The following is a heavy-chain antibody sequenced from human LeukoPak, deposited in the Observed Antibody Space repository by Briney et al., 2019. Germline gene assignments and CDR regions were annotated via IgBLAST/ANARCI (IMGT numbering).Heavy chain of an antibody. CDR2: IDPSDSYT. V-gene: IGHV5-10-1*01. CDR1: GYDFTSYW. CDR3: AKLLAVHLLVPDY. Sequence: GESLRISCKGSGYDFTSYWISWVRQMPGKGLEWMGRIDPSDSYTNYSPSFQGHVTISADKSISTVYLQWSSLKASDTAMYYCAKLLAVHLLVPDYWGQGTLVTVSS. J-gene: IGHJ4*02. D-gene: IGHD3-10*01.